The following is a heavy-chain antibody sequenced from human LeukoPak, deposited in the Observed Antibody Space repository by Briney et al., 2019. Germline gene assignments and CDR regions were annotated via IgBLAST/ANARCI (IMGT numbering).Heavy chain of an antibody. CDR1: GGSISSYY. D-gene: IGHD3-22*01. J-gene: IGHJ4*02. V-gene: IGHV4-59*01. Sequence: SETLSLTCTVSGGSISSYYWSWIRQPPGKGLEWVGYIYYSGSTNYNPSLKSRVAISVDTSKNQFSLKLSSVTAVDTAVYYCAREGGGTMYYDSSGYFDYWGQGTLVTVSS. CDR3: AREGGGTMYYDSSGYFDY. CDR2: IYYSGST.